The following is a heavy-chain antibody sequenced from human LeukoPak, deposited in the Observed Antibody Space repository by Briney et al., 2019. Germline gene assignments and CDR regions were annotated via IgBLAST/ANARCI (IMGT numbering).Heavy chain of an antibody. CDR1: GFTFSDYY. J-gene: IGHJ6*02. CDR2: ISGSGGST. CDR3: ARGFGSYYYGLDV. D-gene: IGHD3-10*01. Sequence: GGSLRLSCAASGFTFSDYYMSWIRQAPGKGLEWVSAISGSGGSTYYADSVKGRFTISRDNSKNTLYLQMNSLRAEDTAVYYCARGFGSYYYGLDVWGRGTTVTVSS. V-gene: IGHV3-23*01.